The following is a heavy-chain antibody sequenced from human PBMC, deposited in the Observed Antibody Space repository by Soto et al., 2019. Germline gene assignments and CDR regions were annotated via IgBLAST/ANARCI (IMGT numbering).Heavy chain of an antibody. J-gene: IGHJ6*03. CDR2: MNPNSGNT. V-gene: IGHV1-8*01. D-gene: IGHD2-15*01. CDR1: GYTFTSYD. CDR3: ARGFENCSGGSCYLGYYYYYMDG. Sequence: ASVKVSCKASGYTFTSYDINWVRQATGQGLEWMGWMNPNSGNTGYAQKFQGRVTMTRNTSISTAYMELSSLRSEDTAVYYCARGFENCSGGSCYLGYYYYYMDGWGKGTTVTVSS.